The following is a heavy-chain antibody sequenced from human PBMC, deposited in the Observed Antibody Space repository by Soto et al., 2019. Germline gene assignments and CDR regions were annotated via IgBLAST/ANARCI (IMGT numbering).Heavy chain of an antibody. CDR3: ATEMGASRGPFDN. Sequence: GGSLRLSCVVSVFPFGANAMSWVRQAPGKGLEWVSGLSNTGRRTYYADSVKGRFTISRDNSKNTVYLQMNSLRVEDTAVYYCATEMGASRGPFDNWGQGTLVTVSS. CDR2: LSNTGRRT. D-gene: IGHD3-10*01. CDR1: VFPFGANA. V-gene: IGHV3-23*01. J-gene: IGHJ4*02.